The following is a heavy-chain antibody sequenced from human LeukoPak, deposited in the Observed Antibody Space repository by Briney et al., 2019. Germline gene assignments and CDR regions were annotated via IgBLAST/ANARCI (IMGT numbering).Heavy chain of an antibody. CDR2: ISGYNDNT. J-gene: IGHJ4*02. Sequence: ASVKVSCKTSGFTFRDYAIGWVRHVPGQGLEWMGWISGYNDNTNFAQRLQDRISMATDTSTDTAYMTLRSLRSDDTAVYFCARVHRPYNIGLMDYWGQGTQITVSS. D-gene: IGHD6-25*01. CDR3: ARVHRPYNIGLMDY. CDR1: GFTFRDYA. V-gene: IGHV1-18*01.